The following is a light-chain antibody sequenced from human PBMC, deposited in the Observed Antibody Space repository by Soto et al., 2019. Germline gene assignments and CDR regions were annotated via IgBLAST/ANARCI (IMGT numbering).Light chain of an antibody. CDR2: YAS. V-gene: IGKV1-12*01. Sequence: DILMTQSPSSVSAPVGDRVSINCRASQGISSWLAWYQQKPGKAPKLLISYASTLQSGVPSRFTGSGSGTNFTLTINSLRAEDFATYYCQQANSFPHTFGQGTKVDIK. J-gene: IGKJ2*01. CDR3: QQANSFPHT. CDR1: QGISSW.